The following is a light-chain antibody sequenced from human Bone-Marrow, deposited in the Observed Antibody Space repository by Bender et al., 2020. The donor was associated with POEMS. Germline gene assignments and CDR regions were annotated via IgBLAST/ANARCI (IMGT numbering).Light chain of an antibody. J-gene: IGLJ3*02. CDR3: CSYAGHTTWV. Sequence: QSALTQPASVSGSPGQSITISCAASSSDVGTYDIFSWYQQYPGKVPKLINYQGTKRPSGVSNRFSGSKSGNTASLTISGLQAEDEADYYCCSYAGHTTWVFGGGTKVTVL. V-gene: IGLV2-23*01. CDR1: SSDVGTYDI. CDR2: QGT.